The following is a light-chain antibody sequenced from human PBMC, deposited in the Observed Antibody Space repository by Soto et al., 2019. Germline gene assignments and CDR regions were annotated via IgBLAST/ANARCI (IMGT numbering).Light chain of an antibody. CDR3: QHYTNWPLT. J-gene: IGKJ4*01. Sequence: EIVMTQSPATLSVSPRERATLSCRASHSVSSRLAWYQQKPGQAPRLLIYGASTRATGLPARFSGSGSGTEFTLIIISLQSEDFAVYYCQHYTNWPLTFGGGTKV. V-gene: IGKV3-15*01. CDR2: GAS. CDR1: HSVSSR.